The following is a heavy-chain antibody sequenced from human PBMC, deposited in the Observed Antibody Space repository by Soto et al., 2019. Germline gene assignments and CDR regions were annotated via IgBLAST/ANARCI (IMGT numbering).Heavy chain of an antibody. J-gene: IGHJ5*02. CDR2: IYYSGGT. V-gene: IGHV4-61*08. D-gene: IGHD6-19*01. Sequence: SETLSLTCTVSGAAVSRGGYFYTWVRRPPGKGLEWLGYIYYSGGTNYNPSLKSRVTISLDKSKSQFSLRLISVTAADTAVYYCTREQSDDNYFDPWGQGTLVTVSS. CDR3: TREQSDDNYFDP. CDR1: GAAVSRGGYF.